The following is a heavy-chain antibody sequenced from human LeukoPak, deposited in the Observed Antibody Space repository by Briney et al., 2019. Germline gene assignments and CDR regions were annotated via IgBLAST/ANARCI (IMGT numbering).Heavy chain of an antibody. CDR2: INHSGST. J-gene: IGHJ6*02. CDR3: ARTSYYYGMDV. CDR1: GGSFSGYY. V-gene: IGHV4-34*01. Sequence: SETLSLTCAVYGGSFSGYYWSWIRQPPGKGLEWIGEINHSGSTNYNPSLKSRVTTSVDTSKNQFSLKLSSVTAADTAVYYCARTSYYYGMDVWGQGTTVTVSS.